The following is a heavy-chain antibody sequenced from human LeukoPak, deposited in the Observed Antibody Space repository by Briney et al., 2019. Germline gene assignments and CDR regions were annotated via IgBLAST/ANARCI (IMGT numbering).Heavy chain of an antibody. Sequence: GASVKVSCKASGGTFSSYAISWVRQAPGQGLEWMGGIIPIFGTANYAQKFQGRVTITADESTSTAYMELSSLRSEDTAVYYCAITIFGVVIIPIHAFDIWGQGKMVTVSS. CDR1: GGTFSSYA. CDR3: AITIFGVVIIPIHAFDI. J-gene: IGHJ3*02. CDR2: IIPIFGTA. D-gene: IGHD3-3*01. V-gene: IGHV1-69*01.